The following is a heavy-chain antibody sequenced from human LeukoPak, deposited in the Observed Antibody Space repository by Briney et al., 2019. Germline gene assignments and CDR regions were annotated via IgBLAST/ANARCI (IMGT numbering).Heavy chain of an antibody. D-gene: IGHD3-16*01. Sequence: KRSQTLSLTWAVYGGSLSDYYWSWIRQPAGRRLEWIGEVNHSGGINYNPSHKSGVTTLIGTSNNQFSLKLTSTTAADTALYYCARGHVVGDYVIDSWGQGTLVTVSS. CDR3: ARGHVVGDYVIDS. V-gene: IGHV4-34*01. CDR1: GGSLSDYY. CDR2: VNHSGGI. J-gene: IGHJ4*02.